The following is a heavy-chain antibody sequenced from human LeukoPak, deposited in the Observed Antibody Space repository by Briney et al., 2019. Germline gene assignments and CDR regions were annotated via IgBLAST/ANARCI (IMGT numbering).Heavy chain of an antibody. CDR1: GYTFTRHG. D-gene: IGHD3-22*01. CDR3: ARDPSNTSGNYPYFDY. J-gene: IGHJ4*02. CDR2: ISAYNGDT. Sequence: ASVKVSCKASGYTFTRHGISGVRQAPGKGLEWMGWISAYNGDTKYAQNFQGRVTITTDTSTSTAYMELRSLRSDDTAVYYCARDPSNTSGNYPYFDYWGQGTLVTVSS. V-gene: IGHV1-18*01.